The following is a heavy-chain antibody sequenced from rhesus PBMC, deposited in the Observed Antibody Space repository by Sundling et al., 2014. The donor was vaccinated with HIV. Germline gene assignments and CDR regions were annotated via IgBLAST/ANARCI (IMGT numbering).Heavy chain of an antibody. Sequence: EVQLVESGGGLVQPGGSLRLSCAASGFTFSSYGMSWVRQAPGKGLEWVLSISSGSSYIYYADSVKGRFTISRDNAKNSLSLHMNSLRAEDTAVYYCSSEWNYFDYWGQGVLVTVSS. J-gene: IGHJ4*01. CDR3: SSEWNYFDY. CDR1: GFTFSSYG. CDR2: ISSGSSYI. V-gene: IGHV3-136*01.